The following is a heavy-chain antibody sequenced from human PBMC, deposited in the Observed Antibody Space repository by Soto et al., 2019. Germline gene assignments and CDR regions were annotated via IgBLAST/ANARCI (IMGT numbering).Heavy chain of an antibody. V-gene: IGHV1-69*12. CDR1: GGTFSSYA. Sequence: QVQLVQSGAEVKKPGSSVKVSCKASGGTFSSYAISWVRQAPGQGLEWMGGIIPIFGTANYAQKVQSRGTVTADDSTSTDDMELSSMRSEDKAVYYCASRDGYNSRPITSGEGNFDYWGQGTLVTVSS. J-gene: IGHJ4*02. CDR3: ASRDGYNSRPITSGEGNFDY. D-gene: IGHD5-12*01. CDR2: IIPIFGTA.